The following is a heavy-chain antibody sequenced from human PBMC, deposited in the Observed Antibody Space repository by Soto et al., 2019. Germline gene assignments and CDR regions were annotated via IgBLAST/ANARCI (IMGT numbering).Heavy chain of an antibody. V-gene: IGHV3-33*01. CDR2: IWYDGSNK. J-gene: IGHJ4*02. CDR3: AREAVLAAGHG. CDR1: GFTFSSYG. D-gene: IGHD6-13*01. Sequence: GGSLRLSCAASGFTFSSYGMHWVRQAPGKGLEWVAVIWYDGSNKYYADSVKGRFTISRDNSKNTLYLQMNSLRAEDTAVYYCAREAVLAAGHGWGQGTLVTVSS.